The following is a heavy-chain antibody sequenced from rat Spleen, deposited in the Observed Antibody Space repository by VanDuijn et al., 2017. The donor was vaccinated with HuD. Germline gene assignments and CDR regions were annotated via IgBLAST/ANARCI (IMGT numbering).Heavy chain of an antibody. V-gene: IGHV5S13*01. CDR1: GFTFSNHG. CDR2: ISTGGGNT. D-gene: IGHD2-7*01. Sequence: EVQLVESGGGLVHPGESLKLSCVASGFTFSNHGMAWVRQAPAKGLEWVASISTGGGNTYYRDSVKGRFTISRDNAKSTLCLHMDSLRSEDTATYYCATAGARISRFAYWGQGTLVTVSS. J-gene: IGHJ3*01. CDR3: ATAGARISRFAY.